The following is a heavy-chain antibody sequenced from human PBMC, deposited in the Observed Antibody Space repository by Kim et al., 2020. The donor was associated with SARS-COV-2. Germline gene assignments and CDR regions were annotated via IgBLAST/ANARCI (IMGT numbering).Heavy chain of an antibody. CDR2: ISYEGSKK. CDR1: GFNFSSFG. D-gene: IGHD3-16*01. CDR3: ANDQSFFMITFGGELGCMDV. J-gene: IGHJ6*02. Sequence: GGSLRLSCAASGFNFSSFGMHWVRQAPGKGLEWVALISYEGSKKYYADSLKGHFTISRDSSKKTLSLQMNSLRAEETAVYYCANDQSFFMITFGGELGCMDVWGQGTTVTVSS. V-gene: IGHV3-30*18.